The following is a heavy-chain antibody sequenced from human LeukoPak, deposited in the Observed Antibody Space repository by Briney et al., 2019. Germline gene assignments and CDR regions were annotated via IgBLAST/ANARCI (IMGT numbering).Heavy chain of an antibody. CDR2: IYYSGST. V-gene: IGHV4-39*01. CDR3: ARHPVKRITIFGVVAKGWFDP. CDR1: GGSISSSSYY. J-gene: IGHJ5*02. Sequence: SETLSLTCTVSGGSISSSSYYWGWIRQPPGKGLEWIGSIYYSGSTYYNPSLKSRVTISVDTSKNQLSLKLSSVTAADTAVYYCARHPVKRITIFGVVAKGWFDPWGQGTLVTVSS. D-gene: IGHD3-3*01.